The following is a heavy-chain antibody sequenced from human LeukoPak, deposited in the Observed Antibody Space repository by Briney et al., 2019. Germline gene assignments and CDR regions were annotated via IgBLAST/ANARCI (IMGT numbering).Heavy chain of an antibody. V-gene: IGHV5-51*01. CDR1: GYSFTSYW. CDR2: IYPGDSDT. CDR3: ARHGLLPSGSSGYAFDI. J-gene: IGHJ3*02. Sequence: RGESLKISCKGSGYSFTSYWIGWVRQMPGKGLEWMGIIYPGDSDTRYSPSFQGQVTISADKSISTAYLQWSSLKASDTAMYYCARHGLLPSGSSGYAFDIWGQGTMVTVSS. D-gene: IGHD1-26*01.